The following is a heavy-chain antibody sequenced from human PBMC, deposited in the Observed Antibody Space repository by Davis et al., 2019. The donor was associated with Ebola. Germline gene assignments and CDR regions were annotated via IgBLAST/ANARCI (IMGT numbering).Heavy chain of an antibody. V-gene: IGHV1-8*01. D-gene: IGHD3-10*01. CDR3: VRDWYSGSGTSDTYRVLDY. Sequence: AASAKVSCKASGYTFTTYGINWVRQATGQGLEWLGWMNPNNGNTGYAQKFQGRVTMTRDTSISTAYMELSSLRSEDTAVYYCVRDWYSGSGTSDTYRVLDYWGQGTLVTVSS. CDR2: MNPNNGNT. CDR1: GYTFTTYG. J-gene: IGHJ4*02.